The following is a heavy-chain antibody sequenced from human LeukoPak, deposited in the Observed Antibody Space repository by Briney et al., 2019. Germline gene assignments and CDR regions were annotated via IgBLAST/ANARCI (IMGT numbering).Heavy chain of an antibody. CDR3: AREARQGGVVDY. Sequence: PSETLSLTCTVSAGSISTYYWSWIRQPPGKGLEWIGHIYYSGSTKYNPSLKSRVTISLDTSSNQFSLNLRSVTAADTAVYYCAREARQGGVVDYWGQGTLVTVSS. D-gene: IGHD3-3*01. CDR1: AGSISTYY. CDR2: IYYSGST. V-gene: IGHV4-59*01. J-gene: IGHJ4*02.